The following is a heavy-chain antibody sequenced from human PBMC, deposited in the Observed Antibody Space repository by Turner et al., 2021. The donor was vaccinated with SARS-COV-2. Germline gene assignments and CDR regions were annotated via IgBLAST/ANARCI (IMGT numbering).Heavy chain of an antibody. CDR2: IYHSGNT. V-gene: IGHV4-4*02. CDR3: ARRTQGYFNYGMDV. D-gene: IGHD6-13*01. CDR1: GGSISSSNW. Sequence: QVKLQESGPGLVKPSGTLSPTCAVSGGSISSSNWWSWVRQPPGKGLEWIGEIYHSGNTNYNPSLKSRVTISVDKSKNQFSLKLTSVTAADTAVYFCARRTQGYFNYGMDVWGQGTTVTVSS. J-gene: IGHJ6*02.